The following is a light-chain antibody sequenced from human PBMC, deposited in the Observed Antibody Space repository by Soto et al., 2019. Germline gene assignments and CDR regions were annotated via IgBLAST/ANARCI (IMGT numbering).Light chain of an antibody. V-gene: IGKV1-5*03. J-gene: IGKJ1*01. CDR2: EAS. Sequence: DIQMTQSPSTLSASVGDRVTITCRASQIIKSWLAWYQQKPGKAPNLLIYEASSLESGVPSRFGGSGSGTEFTLTISSLQPDDFATYHCQQYNTYSWTFGQGTKVDI. CDR1: QIIKSW. CDR3: QQYNTYSWT.